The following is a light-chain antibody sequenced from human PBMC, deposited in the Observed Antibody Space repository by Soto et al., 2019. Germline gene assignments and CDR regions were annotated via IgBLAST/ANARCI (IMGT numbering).Light chain of an antibody. CDR2: DVS. Sequence: QSALTQPRSVSGSPGQSVTISCTGTSSDVGGYNYVSWYQQHPGKAPKVMIYDVSERPSGVPDRFSGSKSGNTASLTISGLKAEDEADYYCCSYAGSPRYVFGTGTQLTVL. J-gene: IGLJ1*01. CDR3: CSYAGSPRYV. V-gene: IGLV2-11*01. CDR1: SSDVGGYNY.